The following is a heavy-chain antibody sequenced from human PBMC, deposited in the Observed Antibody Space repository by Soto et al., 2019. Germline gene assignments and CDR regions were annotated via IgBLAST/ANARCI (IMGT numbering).Heavy chain of an antibody. V-gene: IGHV4-39*01. CDR1: GGSISSSSYY. CDR3: ARGGQRITIFWPAH. J-gene: IGHJ4*02. CDR2: IYYSGST. D-gene: IGHD3-9*01. Sequence: QLQLQESGPGLVKPSETLSLTCTVSGGSISSSSYYWGWIRQPPGKGLEWIGSIYYSGSTYYNPSLKSRVTISVDTSKNQFSLKLSSVTAADTAVYYCARGGQRITIFWPAHWGQGTLVTVSS.